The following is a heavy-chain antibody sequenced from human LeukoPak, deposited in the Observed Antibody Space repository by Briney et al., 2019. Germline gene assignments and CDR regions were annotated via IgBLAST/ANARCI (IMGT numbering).Heavy chain of an antibody. CDR3: AKDLIFCKSSSCNRRMADY. CDR2: IGYDGINK. Sequence: PGGSLRLSRAASGFSFSNYDMHWVRHAPGKGLEWVTFIGYDGINKQYADSVKGRFTISRDNSKNTVYLQMNSLRAEDTAVYYCAKDLIFCKSSSCNRRMADYWGQGTLVSVSS. CDR1: GFSFSNYD. J-gene: IGHJ4*02. V-gene: IGHV3-30*02. D-gene: IGHD2-2*01.